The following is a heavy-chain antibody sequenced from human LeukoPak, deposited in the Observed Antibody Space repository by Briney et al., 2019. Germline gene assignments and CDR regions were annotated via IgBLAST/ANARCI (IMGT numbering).Heavy chain of an antibody. CDR3: AKDPGYXSGXXXXXXDX. CDR2: ISYDGSNK. J-gene: IGHJ4*02. V-gene: IGHV3-30*18. CDR1: GFSFGSYG. Sequence: PGGSLRLSCAASGFSFGSYGMHWVRQAPGKGLEWVAVISYDGSNKYYADSVKGRFTISRDNSKNTLYLQMNSLRAEDTAVYYCAKDPGYXSGXXXXXXDXWGQXXLXTVSS. D-gene: IGHD6-19*01.